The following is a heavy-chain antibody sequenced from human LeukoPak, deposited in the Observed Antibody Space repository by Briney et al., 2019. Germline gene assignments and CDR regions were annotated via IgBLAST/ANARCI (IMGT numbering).Heavy chain of an antibody. D-gene: IGHD6-13*01. CDR3: AKDFWAAAGPDY. CDR1: GFTFSSYG. Sequence: GGSLRLSCAASGFTFSSYGMHWVRQAPGKGLEWVAVISYDGSNKYYADSVKGRFTISRDNSKNTLYLQMNSLRAEDTAVYYCAKDFWAAAGPDYWGQGTLVTVPS. J-gene: IGHJ4*02. CDR2: ISYDGSNK. V-gene: IGHV3-30*18.